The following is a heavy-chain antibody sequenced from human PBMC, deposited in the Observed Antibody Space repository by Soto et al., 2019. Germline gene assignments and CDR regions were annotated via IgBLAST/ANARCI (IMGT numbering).Heavy chain of an antibody. CDR2: ISGSGGST. V-gene: IGHV3-23*01. Sequence: GGSLRLSCAASGFTFSNYAMSWVRQAPGEGLEWVSAISGSGGSTYYAYSVKGRFTISRDNSKNTLYLQMNSLRAEDTAVYYCAKDALEVGARGVTPLRGHNWFDPRGQGALVPVSS. CDR3: AKDALEVGARGVTPLRGHNWFDP. J-gene: IGHJ5*02. CDR1: GFTFSNYA. D-gene: IGHD3-10*01.